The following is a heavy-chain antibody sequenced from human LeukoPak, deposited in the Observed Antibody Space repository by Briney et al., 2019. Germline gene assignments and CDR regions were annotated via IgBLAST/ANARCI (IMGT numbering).Heavy chain of an antibody. J-gene: IGHJ6*02. CDR1: GYTFTGYY. CDR2: INPSGGST. CDR3: ARVIRGYSYGTEENYYYYGMDA. D-gene: IGHD5-18*01. V-gene: IGHV1-46*01. Sequence: ASVKVSCKASGYTFTGYYMHWVRQAPGQGLEWMGIINPSGGSTSYAQKFQGRVTMTRDTSTSTVYMELSSLRSEDTAVYYCARVIRGYSYGTEENYYYYGMDAWGQGTTVTVSS.